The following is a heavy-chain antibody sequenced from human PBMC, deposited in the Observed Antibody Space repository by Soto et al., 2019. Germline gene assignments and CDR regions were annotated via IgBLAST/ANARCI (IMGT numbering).Heavy chain of an antibody. CDR3: ARVDDCGGGSCYYH. J-gene: IGHJ5*02. V-gene: IGHV3-7*01. CDR2: IKEDGSEN. CDR1: GFAFSGYY. Sequence: GGSLRLSCAASGFAFSGYYMSWVRQAPGKGLEWVANIKEDGSENYYVHSVRGRFTISRDNAKNSLCLQMNNLRAEDTAVYYCARVDDCGGGSCYYHWGQGALVTVSS. D-gene: IGHD2-15*01.